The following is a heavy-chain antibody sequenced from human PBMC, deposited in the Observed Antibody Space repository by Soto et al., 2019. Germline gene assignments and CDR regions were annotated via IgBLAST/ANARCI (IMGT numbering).Heavy chain of an antibody. J-gene: IGHJ4*02. CDR2: ISYDGSNK. CDR3: AKDFSTGFDY. Sequence: PGGSLRLSCAASGFTYSSYGMHWVRQAPGKGLEWVAVISYDGSNKYYADSVKGRFTISRDNSKNTLYLQMNSLRAEDTAVYYCAKDFSTGFDYWGQGTLVTVSS. CDR1: GFTYSSYG. V-gene: IGHV3-30*18.